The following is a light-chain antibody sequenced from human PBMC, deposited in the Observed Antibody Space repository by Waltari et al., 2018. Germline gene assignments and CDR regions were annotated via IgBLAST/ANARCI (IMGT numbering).Light chain of an antibody. CDR2: KAN. J-gene: IGLJ3*02. CDR3: APYMGSGIWV. Sequence: YQQPPGRVPRTLVYKANARSSGFPVRLSRSILGNTAALTITGAQADDESDYYCAPYMGSGIWVFGGGTRLTGL. V-gene: IGLV8-61*01.